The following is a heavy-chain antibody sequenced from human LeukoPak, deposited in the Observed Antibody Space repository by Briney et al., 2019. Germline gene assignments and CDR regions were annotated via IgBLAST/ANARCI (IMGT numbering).Heavy chain of an antibody. V-gene: IGHV3-30*18. CDR2: ISYDGSNK. J-gene: IGHJ5*02. CDR1: GFTFSSYG. CDR3: AKGGFGELFGDYNWFDP. Sequence: RPGGSLRLSCAASGFTFSSYGMHWVRQAPGKGLEWVAVISYDGSNKYYADSVKGRFTISRDNSKNTLYLQMNSLRAEDTAVYYCAKGGFGELFGDYNWFDPWGQGTLVTVSS. D-gene: IGHD3-10*01.